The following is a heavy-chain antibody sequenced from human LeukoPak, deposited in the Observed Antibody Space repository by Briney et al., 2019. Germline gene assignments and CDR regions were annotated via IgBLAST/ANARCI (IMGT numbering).Heavy chain of an antibody. V-gene: IGHV3-21*01. D-gene: IGHD2-2*01. CDR1: GFTFSGYG. J-gene: IGHJ4*02. CDR3: ARGDLYCTSSSCYLL. Sequence: GGSLTLSCAASGFTFSGYGKNWVRQAPGKGLEWVSSISTSSSYIYYADSVRGRFTISRDNAKNSLYLQMNSLRAEDTAVYYCARGDLYCTSSSCYLLWGQGTLITVSS. CDR2: ISTSSSYI.